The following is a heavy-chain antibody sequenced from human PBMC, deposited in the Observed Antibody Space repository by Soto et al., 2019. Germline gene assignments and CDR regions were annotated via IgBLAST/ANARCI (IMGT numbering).Heavy chain of an antibody. CDR2: ISGSGGST. J-gene: IGHJ6*02. Sequence: PGGSLRLSCAASGFTFSSYAMSWVRQAPGKGLEWASAISGSGGSTYYADSVKGRFTISRDNSKNTLYLQMNSLRAEDTAVYYCAIFHSGNYGMDVWGQGTTVTVSS. CDR1: GFTFSSYA. V-gene: IGHV3-23*01. CDR3: AIFHSGNYGMDV. D-gene: IGHD2-21*01.